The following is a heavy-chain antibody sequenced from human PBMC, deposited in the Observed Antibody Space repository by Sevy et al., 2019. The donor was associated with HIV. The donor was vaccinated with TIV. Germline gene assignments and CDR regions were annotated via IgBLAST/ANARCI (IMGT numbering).Heavy chain of an antibody. J-gene: IGHJ4*02. CDR1: GFSFSSYE. CDR2: ISNSGVSI. D-gene: IGHD4-17*01. CDR3: ARDLPPSATTVAHFDY. Sequence: GGSLRLSCAATGFSFSSYEMNWVCQAPGKGLEWVSYISNSGVSIYYSDSVKGRFTISRDNARKSLYLQMKSLRAEDTAVYYCARDLPPSATTVAHFDYWGQGTLVTVSS. V-gene: IGHV3-48*03.